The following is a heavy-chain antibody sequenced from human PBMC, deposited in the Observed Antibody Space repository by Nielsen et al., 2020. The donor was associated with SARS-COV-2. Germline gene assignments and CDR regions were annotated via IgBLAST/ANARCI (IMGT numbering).Heavy chain of an antibody. V-gene: IGHV3-74*01. CDR3: ARGAWITGIDY. Sequence: GGSLRLSCAASGFTFTTYVMHWGRQAPGKGLVWVSRINSDGSSTSYADSVKGRFTISRDNAKNTLYLQMNSLRAEDTAVYYCARGAWITGIDYWGQGTLVTVSS. CDR1: GFTFTTYV. CDR2: INSDGSST. D-gene: IGHD1-20*01. J-gene: IGHJ4*02.